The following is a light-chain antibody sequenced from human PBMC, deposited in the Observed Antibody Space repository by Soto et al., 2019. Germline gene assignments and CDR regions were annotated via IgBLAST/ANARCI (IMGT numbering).Light chain of an antibody. V-gene: IGKV3-15*01. CDR1: QSVGSA. CDR3: QQYRNWPPLT. Sequence: EIVMTQSPATLSVSPGETATLSCRASQSVGSAVAWYQHKPGRAPRLLIVGASIRATGVPGRFSGGGSGTEFTLTIATLQSEDFAVYYCQQYRNWPPLTFGGGTTVEI. J-gene: IGKJ4*01. CDR2: GAS.